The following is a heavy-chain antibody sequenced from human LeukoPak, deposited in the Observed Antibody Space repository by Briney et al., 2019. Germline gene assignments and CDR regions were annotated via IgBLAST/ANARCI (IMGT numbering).Heavy chain of an antibody. D-gene: IGHD1-26*01. V-gene: IGHV4-59*12. Sequence: SETLSLTCTVSGGSISSYYWSWIRQPPGKGLEWIGEIYHSGRTNSNPSLESRVIMPVDKSKNQFSLKLTSVTAADTAVYYCARVGHNWFDPWGQGTLVTVSS. CDR3: ARVGHNWFDP. CDR2: IYHSGRT. J-gene: IGHJ5*02. CDR1: GGSISSYY.